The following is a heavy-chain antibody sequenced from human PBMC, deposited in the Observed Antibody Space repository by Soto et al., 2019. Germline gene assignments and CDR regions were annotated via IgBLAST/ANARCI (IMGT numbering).Heavy chain of an antibody. J-gene: IGHJ4*02. CDR2: INHSGST. Sequence: PSETLSLTCAVYGGSFSGYYWSWIRQPPGKGLEWIGEINHSGSTNYNPSLKSRVTISVDTSKNQFSLKLSSVTAADTAVYYCARSRRTNYDILTDSTYYFDYWGQGTLVTVSS. D-gene: IGHD3-9*01. CDR3: ARSRRTNYDILTDSTYYFDY. V-gene: IGHV4-34*01. CDR1: GGSFSGYY.